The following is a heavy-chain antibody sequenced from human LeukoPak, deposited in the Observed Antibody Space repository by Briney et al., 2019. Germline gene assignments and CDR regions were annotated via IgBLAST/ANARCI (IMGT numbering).Heavy chain of an antibody. CDR3: ARLADRGYYLAN. CDR1: GFTFSSYC. CDR2: ISSSSSYI. D-gene: IGHD6-6*01. Sequence: GGSLRLSCADSGFTFSSYCMNWVRQAPGKGLEWVSSISSSSSYIYYADSVKGRFTISRDNAKNSLYLQMNSLRAEDTAVYYCARLADRGYYLANWGQGTLVTVSS. J-gene: IGHJ4*02. V-gene: IGHV3-21*01.